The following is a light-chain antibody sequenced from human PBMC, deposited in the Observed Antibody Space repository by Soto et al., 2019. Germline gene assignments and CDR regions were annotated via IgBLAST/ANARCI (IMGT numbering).Light chain of an antibody. V-gene: IGLV2-23*01. CDR3: CSFAGSDTVI. Sequence: QCALTQPASVSGSPGQSITISCTGTSSGVGSYNLVSWYQQHPGKPPKLLIYEGSKRPSGVSDRFSGSKSGNMASLTISGLQAEDEADYYCCSFAGSDTVIFGGGTKLTVL. CDR1: SSGVGSYNL. CDR2: EGS. J-gene: IGLJ2*01.